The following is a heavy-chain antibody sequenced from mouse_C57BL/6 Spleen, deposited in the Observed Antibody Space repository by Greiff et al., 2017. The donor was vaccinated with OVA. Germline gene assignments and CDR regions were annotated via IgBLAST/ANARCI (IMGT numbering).Heavy chain of an antibody. V-gene: IGHV1-69*01. CDR3: ARRDYYYGSPFDY. D-gene: IGHD1-1*01. J-gene: IGHJ2*01. CDR2: IDPSDSYT. CDR1: GYTFTSSW. Sequence: QVQLQQPGAELVMPGASVKLSCKASGYTFTSSWMHWVKQRPGQGLEWIGEIDPSDSYTNYNQKFKGKSTLTVDKSSSTAYMQLSSLTSEDSAVYYCARRDYYYGSPFDYWGQGTTLTVSS.